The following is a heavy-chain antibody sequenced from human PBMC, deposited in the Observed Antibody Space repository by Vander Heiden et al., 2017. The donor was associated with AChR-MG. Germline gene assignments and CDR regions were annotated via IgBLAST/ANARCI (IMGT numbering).Heavy chain of an antibody. D-gene: IGHD3-10*01. CDR3: VRELVGGYFDY. Sequence: QVQLVQSGAEAKRPGASVKVSCEASGYIFSDYYIHWVRQAPGQGLEWMGIVYPNTGATGYAQKFQGRVSMTRDTSTSTVYMELGSLTSDDTALYYCVRELVGGYFDYWGQETLVTVSS. CDR2: VYPNTGAT. J-gene: IGHJ4*02. V-gene: IGHV1-46*03. CDR1: GYIFSDYY.